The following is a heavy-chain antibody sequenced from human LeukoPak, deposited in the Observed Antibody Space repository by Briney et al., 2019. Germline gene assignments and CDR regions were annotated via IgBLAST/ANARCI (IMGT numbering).Heavy chain of an antibody. CDR3: ARVGSYDAFDI. Sequence: GGALRLSCAGSGFTFSSYGMHWVRQAPGKGLEWVAVISYDGSNKYYADSVKGRFTISRDNSKNTLYLQMNSLRAEDTAVYYCARVGSYDAFDIWGQGTMVTVSS. CDR1: GFTFSSYG. V-gene: IGHV3-30*03. D-gene: IGHD6-19*01. J-gene: IGHJ3*02. CDR2: ISYDGSNK.